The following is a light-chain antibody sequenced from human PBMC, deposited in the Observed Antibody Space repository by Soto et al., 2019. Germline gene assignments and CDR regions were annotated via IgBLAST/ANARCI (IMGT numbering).Light chain of an antibody. V-gene: IGLV2-23*01. CDR1: HSGVATHHL. Sequence: QSALTQPASVSGSPGQSITISCTGTHSGVATHHLVSWYQQHPGKAPKLLIYEATKRPSGISNRFSGSKSGNTASLTISGLQAEDEDDYYCSSYAGSDTWVFGGGTKLTVL. CDR2: EAT. J-gene: IGLJ3*02. CDR3: SSYAGSDTWV.